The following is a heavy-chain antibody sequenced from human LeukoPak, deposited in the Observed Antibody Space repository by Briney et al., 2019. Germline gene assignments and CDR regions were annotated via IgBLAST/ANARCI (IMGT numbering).Heavy chain of an antibody. CDR1: GGSISSSNW. D-gene: IGHD6-13*01. J-gene: IGHJ3*02. CDR2: IYHSGST. CDR3: ARGSGIAAAVDAFDI. V-gene: IGHV4-4*02. Sequence: SETLSLTCAVSGGSISSSNWWSWVRQPPGKGLEWIGEIYHSGSTNYNPSLKSRVTISVDTSKNQFSLKLSSVTAADTAVYYCARGSGIAAAVDAFDIWGQGTMVTVSS.